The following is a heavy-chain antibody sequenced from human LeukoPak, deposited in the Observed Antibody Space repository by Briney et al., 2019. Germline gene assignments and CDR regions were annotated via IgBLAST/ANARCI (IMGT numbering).Heavy chain of an antibody. D-gene: IGHD3-22*01. Sequence: SQTLSLTCTVSGGSISSGSYYWSWIRQPAGKGLEWIGRIYTSGSTNYNPSLKRRVTISVDTSKHQFSPKLSSVTAADTAVYYCARGDRSDSPYYYYYMHVWGKGTTATVSS. V-gene: IGHV4-61*02. J-gene: IGHJ6*03. CDR3: ARGDRSDSPYYYYYMHV. CDR2: IYTSGST. CDR1: GGSISSGSYY.